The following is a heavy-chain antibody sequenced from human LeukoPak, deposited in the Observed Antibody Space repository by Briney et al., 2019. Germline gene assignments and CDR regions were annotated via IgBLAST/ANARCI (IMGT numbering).Heavy chain of an antibody. CDR3: ARDGGPFDY. CDR2: ISGDGGST. Sequence: GGSLRLSCAASGFTFDDYVMHWVRQAPGKGLEWVSLISGDGGSTYYADSVKGRFTISRDNAKNSLYLQMNSLRVEDTAVYYCARDGGPFDYWGQGTLVTVSS. V-gene: IGHV3-43*02. CDR1: GFTFDDYV. J-gene: IGHJ4*02.